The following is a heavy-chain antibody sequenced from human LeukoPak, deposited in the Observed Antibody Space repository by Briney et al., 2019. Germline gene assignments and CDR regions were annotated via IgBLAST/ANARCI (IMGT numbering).Heavy chain of an antibody. D-gene: IGHD4/OR15-4a*01. CDR1: GGTFNNSA. Sequence: ASVTVSCKTSGGTFNNSAISWVRQAPGQGLEWLGGIMPLFGTAGYAQKFQGRVTITKDESTKTVYLELTSLTADDKGVYYCARDVHGDYGSGWFDPWGQGTLVSVSS. J-gene: IGHJ5*02. CDR3: ARDVHGDYGSGWFDP. V-gene: IGHV1-69*05. CDR2: IMPLFGTA.